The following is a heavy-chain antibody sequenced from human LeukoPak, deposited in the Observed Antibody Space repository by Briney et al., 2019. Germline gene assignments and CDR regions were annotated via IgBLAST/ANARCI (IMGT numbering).Heavy chain of an antibody. CDR3: ARDRVGYCSSTSCYTFQH. V-gene: IGHV1-69*05. Sequence: ASVKVSCKASGGTFSSYAISWVRQAPGQGLEWMGGIIPIFGTGNYAQKFQGRVTITTDESTSTAYMELSSLRSEDTAVYYCARDRVGYCSSTSCYTFQHWGQGTLVTVSS. CDR1: GGTFSSYA. J-gene: IGHJ1*01. D-gene: IGHD2-2*02. CDR2: IIPIFGTG.